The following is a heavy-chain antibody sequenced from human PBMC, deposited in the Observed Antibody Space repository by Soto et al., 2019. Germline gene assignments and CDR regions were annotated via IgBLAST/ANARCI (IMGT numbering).Heavy chain of an antibody. Sequence: ASVKVSCKTSGYTKNTYGINWVRQDHGQGLELMGWISAYDGKTTYAEKFQGRVTMTTDTSTSTAYMELRSLRSDDTAIYYCARDPHEFWTSYWFDPWGQGTPVTVS. V-gene: IGHV1-18*01. CDR2: ISAYDGKT. D-gene: IGHD3-3*01. J-gene: IGHJ5*02. CDR3: ARDPHEFWTSYWFDP. CDR1: GYTKNTYG.